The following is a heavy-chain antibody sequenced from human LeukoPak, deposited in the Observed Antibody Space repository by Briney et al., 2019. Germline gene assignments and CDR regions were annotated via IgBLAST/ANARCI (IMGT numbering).Heavy chain of an antibody. CDR1: GGSISSYY. Sequence: MSSETLSLTCTVSGGSISSYYWSWIRQPAGKGLEWIGRIYTSGSTNYKSSLKSRVTMSVDTSKNQFSLKLSSVTAADTAVYYCAREGYSSGWYYFDYWGQGTLVTVSS. CDR3: AREGYSSGWYYFDY. D-gene: IGHD6-19*01. V-gene: IGHV4-4*07. J-gene: IGHJ4*02. CDR2: IYTSGST.